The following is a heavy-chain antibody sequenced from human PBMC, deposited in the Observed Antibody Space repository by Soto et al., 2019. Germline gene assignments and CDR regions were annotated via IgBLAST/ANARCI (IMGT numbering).Heavy chain of an antibody. CDR3: ARGGPENDY. J-gene: IGHJ4*02. CDR1: GGTFSSYA. D-gene: IGHD1-26*01. Sequence: QVQLVQSGAEVKKPGSSVKVSCKASGGTFSSYALSWVRQAPGQGLEWMGGIIPMSGATNYAQKFQGRVTFTADDSTNTAYLELTSRRSEDTGVYYCARGGPENDYWGQGTLVTVSS. V-gene: IGHV1-69*12. CDR2: IIPMSGAT.